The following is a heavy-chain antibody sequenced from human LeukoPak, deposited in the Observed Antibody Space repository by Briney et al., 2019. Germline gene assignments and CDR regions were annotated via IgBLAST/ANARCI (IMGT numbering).Heavy chain of an antibody. D-gene: IGHD1-14*01. CDR1: GYTFTSYD. J-gene: IGHJ6*03. Sequence: HGASVKVSCKASGYTFTSYDINWVRQATGQGLEWMGWMNPNSGNTGYAQKFQGRVTITRNTSISTAYMELSSLRSEDTAVYYCARTTGIEAVRGYYYYYMDVWGKGTTVTVSS. CDR2: MNPNSGNT. V-gene: IGHV1-8*03. CDR3: ARTTGIEAVRGYYYYYMDV.